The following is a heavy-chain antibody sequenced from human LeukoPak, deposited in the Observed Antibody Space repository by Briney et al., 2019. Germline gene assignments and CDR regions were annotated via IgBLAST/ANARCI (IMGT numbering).Heavy chain of an antibody. Sequence: GGSLRLSCAASGFTFSQYWMSWVRQAPGKGLEWVAKIKEDGGEIYYVDSVKGRFTISRDNAKKSLFLHMNSLRGEDTAVYYCVREFGYNKRIDSWGQGILVTVSS. CDR3: VREFGYNKRIDS. V-gene: IGHV3-7*01. CDR1: GFTFSQYW. J-gene: IGHJ4*02. D-gene: IGHD5-24*01. CDR2: IKEDGGEI.